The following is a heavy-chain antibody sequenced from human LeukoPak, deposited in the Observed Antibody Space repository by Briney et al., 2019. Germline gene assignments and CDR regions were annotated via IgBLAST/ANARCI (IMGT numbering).Heavy chain of an antibody. CDR2: INPNSGGT. V-gene: IGHV1-2*02. CDR1: GYTFTSYD. CDR3: ARDNSVGDNAWWFDP. D-gene: IGHD1-26*01. Sequence: GASVKVSSKASGYTFTSYDINWVRQATGQGLEWMGWINPNSGGTNYAQKFQGRVTMTRDTSISTAYMELGRLRSDDTAIYYCARDNSVGDNAWWFDPWGQGTLVTVSS. J-gene: IGHJ5*02.